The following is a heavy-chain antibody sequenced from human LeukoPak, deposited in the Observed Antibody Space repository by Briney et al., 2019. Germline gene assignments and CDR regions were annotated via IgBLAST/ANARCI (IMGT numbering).Heavy chain of an antibody. D-gene: IGHD2-2*01. CDR2: IYYSGST. CDR1: GGSISSYY. Sequence: PSETLSLTCTVSGGSISSYYWSWIRQPPGKGLEWIGYIYYSGSTNYNPSLKSRVTISVDTSKNQFSLKLSSVTAADTAVYYCARPGAAALGAFDIWGQGTMVTVSS. J-gene: IGHJ3*02. CDR3: ARPGAAALGAFDI. V-gene: IGHV4-59*08.